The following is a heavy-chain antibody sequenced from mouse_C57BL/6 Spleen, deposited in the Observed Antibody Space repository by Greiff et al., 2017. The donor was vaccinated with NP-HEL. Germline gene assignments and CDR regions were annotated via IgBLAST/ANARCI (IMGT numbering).Heavy chain of an antibody. CDR1: GYTFTSYW. Sequence: VQLQQPGAELVKPGASVKLSCKASGYTFTSYWMQWVKQRPGQGLEWIGEIDPSDSYTNYNQKFKGKAPLTVDTSSSTAYMQLSSLTTEDSAVYYCARSVYYDYLFAYWGQGTLVTVSA. D-gene: IGHD2-4*01. J-gene: IGHJ3*01. CDR2: IDPSDSYT. CDR3: ARSVYYDYLFAY. V-gene: IGHV1-50*01.